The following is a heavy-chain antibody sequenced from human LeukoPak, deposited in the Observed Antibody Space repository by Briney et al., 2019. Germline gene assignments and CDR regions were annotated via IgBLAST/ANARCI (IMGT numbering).Heavy chain of an antibody. V-gene: IGHV3-9*03. D-gene: IGHD1-26*01. CDR2: ISWNSGSI. Sequence: GRSLRLSCTASGFTFDDYAMHWVQQAPGKGLEWVSGISWNSGSIGYADSVKGRFTISRDNAKNSLYLQMNSLRAEDMALYYCAKGGYYDLDAFDIWGQGTMVTVSS. CDR3: AKGGYYDLDAFDI. CDR1: GFTFDDYA. J-gene: IGHJ3*02.